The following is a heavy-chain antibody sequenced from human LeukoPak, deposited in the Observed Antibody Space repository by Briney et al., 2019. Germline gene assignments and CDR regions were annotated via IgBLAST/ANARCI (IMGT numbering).Heavy chain of an antibody. CDR2: IYYSGST. J-gene: IGHJ4*02. CDR3: ARAGQYYYDSAGYFPDY. V-gene: IGHV4-30-4*01. CDR1: GGSISSGDSY. D-gene: IGHD3-22*01. Sequence: SQTLSLTCTVSGGSISSGDSYWSWIRQPPGKGLEWIGSIYYSGSTYYNPSLKSRVIISVDTSKNQFSLKLSSVTVADTAVYHCARAGQYYYDSAGYFPDYWGQGTLVTVSS.